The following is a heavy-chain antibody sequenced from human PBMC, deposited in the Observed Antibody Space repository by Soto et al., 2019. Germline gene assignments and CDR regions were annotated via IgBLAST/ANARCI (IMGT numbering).Heavy chain of an antibody. D-gene: IGHD6-19*01. CDR1: EFTFTNFA. J-gene: IGHJ3*01. V-gene: IGHV3-30-3*01. CDR3: AFSSGYFDAFDV. CDR2: ISYDGINQ. Sequence: GGSLRLSCEASEFTFTNFAMHWVRQAPGKGLEWVALISYDGINQHYGDSVRGRFTISRDNSKNTLYLQMNSLRAEDTAMYFCAFSSGYFDAFDVWGQGTMVTVSS.